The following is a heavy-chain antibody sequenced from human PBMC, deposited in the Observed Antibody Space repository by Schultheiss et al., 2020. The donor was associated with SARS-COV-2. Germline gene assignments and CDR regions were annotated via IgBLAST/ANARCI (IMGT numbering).Heavy chain of an antibody. CDR3: ARDSRRFFDY. D-gene: IGHD2-2*01. CDR1: GGSVSTTNVY. Sequence: SETLSLTCAVSGGSVSTTNVYWSWLRQPPGKGLEWIGRIYTSGSTNYNPSLKSRVTISVDTSKNQFSLKLSSVTAADTAVYYCARDSRRFFDYWGQGTLVTVSS. V-gene: IGHV4-61*01. CDR2: IYTSGST. J-gene: IGHJ4*02.